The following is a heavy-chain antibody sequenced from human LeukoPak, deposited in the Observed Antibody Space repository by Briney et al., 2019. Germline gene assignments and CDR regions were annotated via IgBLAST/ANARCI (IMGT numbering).Heavy chain of an antibody. V-gene: IGHV4-59*08. Sequence: PSETLSLTCTVSGGSISSYYWSWIRQPPGKGLEWIGYIYYSGSTNYNPSLKSRVTISVDTSKNQFSLKLSSVTAADTAVYYCARHGYGSGSYSFSLYYFDYWGQGTLVTVSS. CDR2: IYYSGST. D-gene: IGHD3-10*01. CDR1: GGSISSYY. J-gene: IGHJ4*02. CDR3: ARHGYGSGSYSFSLYYFDY.